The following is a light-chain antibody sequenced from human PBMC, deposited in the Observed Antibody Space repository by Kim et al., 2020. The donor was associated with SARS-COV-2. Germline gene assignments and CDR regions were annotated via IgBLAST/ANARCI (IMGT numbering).Light chain of an antibody. V-gene: IGKV4-1*01. Sequence: DIVMTQSPDSLAVSLGERATINCKSSQSVLHSANNKNYLAWYQQKPGQPPKLLIYWASTRESGVPDRFSGSGSGTDSTLTISSLQAEDVTVYYCQQYYSSPYSFGQGTKLEI. J-gene: IGKJ2*03. CDR1: QSVLHSANNKNY. CDR3: QQYYSSPYS. CDR2: WAS.